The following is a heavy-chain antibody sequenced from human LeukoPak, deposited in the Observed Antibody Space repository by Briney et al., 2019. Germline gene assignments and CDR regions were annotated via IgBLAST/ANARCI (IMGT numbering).Heavy chain of an antibody. D-gene: IGHD2-15*01. CDR3: ASYYCSGGSCYPGRYFDY. CDR2: IIPILGIA. Sequence: SVKVSCKASGGTFSSYAISWVRPAPGQGLVWMGRIIPILGIANYAQKFQGRVTITADKSTSTAYMELSSLRSEDTAVYYCASYYCSGGSCYPGRYFDYWGQGTLVTVSS. J-gene: IGHJ4*02. CDR1: GGTFSSYA. V-gene: IGHV1-69*04.